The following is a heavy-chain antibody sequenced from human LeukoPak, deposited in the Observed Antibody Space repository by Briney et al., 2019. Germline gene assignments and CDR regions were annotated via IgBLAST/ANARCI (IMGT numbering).Heavy chain of an antibody. V-gene: IGHV3-30*01. J-gene: IGHJ4*02. Sequence: GGTLRLSCAASGFTFSSYAMHWVRQAPGKGPEWVAVISYDGSNKYYADSVKGRFTISRDNSKNTLYLQMNSLRAEDTAVYYCARGRGYYDSSGYYPVGDYWGQGTLVTVSS. CDR1: GFTFSSYA. CDR2: ISYDGSNK. CDR3: ARGRGYYDSSGYYPVGDY. D-gene: IGHD3-22*01.